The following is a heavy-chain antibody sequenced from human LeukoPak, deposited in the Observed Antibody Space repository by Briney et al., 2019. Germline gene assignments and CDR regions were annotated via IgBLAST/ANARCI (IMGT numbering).Heavy chain of an antibody. CDR3: ARVTTWLQYYYYYGMDV. V-gene: IGHV4-34*01. CDR1: GGSFSGYY. D-gene: IGHD5-24*01. CDR2: INHGGST. J-gene: IGHJ6*02. Sequence: SETLSLTCAVYGGSFSGYYWSWIRQPPGKGLEWIGQINHGGSTNYNPSLKSRVTISVDTSKNQFSLKLSSVTAADTAVYYCARVTTWLQYYYYYGMDVWDQGTTVTVSS.